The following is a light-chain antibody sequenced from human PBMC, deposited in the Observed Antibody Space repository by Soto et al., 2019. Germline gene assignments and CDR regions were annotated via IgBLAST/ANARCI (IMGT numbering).Light chain of an antibody. Sequence: EVVMTQSPATLSVSPGERATLSCRASQSISGTLAWYQQKPGQAPRLLIYGASTRAAGFPARFSGSGSGTDFTLTISSLQSEDFAVYYCQQYNNWPPAWTFGQGTKVDIK. CDR2: GAS. CDR3: QQYNNWPPAWT. J-gene: IGKJ1*01. V-gene: IGKV3-15*01. CDR1: QSISGT.